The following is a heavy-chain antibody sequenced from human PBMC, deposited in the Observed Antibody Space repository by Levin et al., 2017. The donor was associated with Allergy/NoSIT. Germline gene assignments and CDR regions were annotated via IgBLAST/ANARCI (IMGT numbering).Heavy chain of an antibody. V-gene: IGHV3-30-3*01. CDR2: ISSDGSNT. CDR1: GFTFSSCA. D-gene: IGHD1-1*01. CDR3: ARDGPRDRTDYYYYGMDV. J-gene: IGHJ6*02. Sequence: LSLTCAASGFTFSSCAMHWVRQAPGKGLEWVALISSDGSNTYYTDSVKGRFTVSRDNSDNTLYLQMNSLRPEDTAVYYCARDGPRDRTDYYYYGMDVWGQGTTVTVSS.